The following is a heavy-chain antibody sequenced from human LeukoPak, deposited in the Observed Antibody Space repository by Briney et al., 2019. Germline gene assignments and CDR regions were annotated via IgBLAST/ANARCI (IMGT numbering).Heavy chain of an antibody. Sequence: GGSLRLSCAASGFTFSSYSMNWVRQAPGKGLEWVSSISSSSSYIYYADSVKGRFTISRDNAKNSLYLQMNSPRAEDTAVYYCARLSYSGSYHPSDYWGQETLVTVSS. D-gene: IGHD1-26*01. CDR1: GFTFSSYS. V-gene: IGHV3-21*01. CDR3: ARLSYSGSYHPSDY. CDR2: ISSSSSYI. J-gene: IGHJ4*02.